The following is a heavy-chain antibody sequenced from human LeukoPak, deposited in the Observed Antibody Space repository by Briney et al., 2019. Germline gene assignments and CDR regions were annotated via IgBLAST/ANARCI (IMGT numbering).Heavy chain of an antibody. J-gene: IGHJ3*02. CDR1: GFTFSSYS. CDR3: ARGGFDAFDI. Sequence: GGSLRLSCAASGFTFSSYSMNWVRQAPGKGLEWVSYISSSSSTIYYADSVKGRFTISRDNAKNSLHLQMNSLRDEDTAVYYCARGGFDAFDIWGQGTMVTVSS. CDR2: ISSSSSTI. D-gene: IGHD3-16*01. V-gene: IGHV3-48*02.